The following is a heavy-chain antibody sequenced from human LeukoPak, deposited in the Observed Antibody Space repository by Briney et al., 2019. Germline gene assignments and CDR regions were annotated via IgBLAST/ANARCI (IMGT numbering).Heavy chain of an antibody. CDR3: ERGYDFWSGYLDYRGGRGILVDS. Sequence: GGSLRLSCSASGFTFYDYGMRWVPQAPGKGLEWVSGINWYGGSTGYADSVRGRFTISRDKHKISLYLHMNSRRAEDVALYEWERGYDFWSGYLDYRGGRGILVDS. J-gene: IGHJ5*01. D-gene: IGHD3-3*01. CDR1: GFTFYDYG. V-gene: IGHV3-20*01. CDR2: INWYGGST.